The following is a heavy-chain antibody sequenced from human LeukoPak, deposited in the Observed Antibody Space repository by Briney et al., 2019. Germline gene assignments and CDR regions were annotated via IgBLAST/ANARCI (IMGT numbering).Heavy chain of an antibody. J-gene: IGHJ5*02. D-gene: IGHD3-3*01. CDR3: ARTVSYYDFWRGCDNWLDP. CDR1: GGTFISYA. V-gene: IGHV1-69*01. Sequence: SVKISCKASGGTFISYAISWVRQAPGQGLEWMGEIIPIFGTANCAQKFQGRVTITADESTSTAYMELSSLRSEDKDVYYCARTVSYYDFWRGCDNWLDPWGQGTLVTVSS. CDR2: IIPIFGTA.